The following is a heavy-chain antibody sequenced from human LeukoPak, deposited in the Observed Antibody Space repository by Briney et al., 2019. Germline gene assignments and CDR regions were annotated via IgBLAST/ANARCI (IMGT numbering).Heavy chain of an antibody. V-gene: IGHV3-7*01. Sequence: GGSLRLSCAASEFTFSSYWMSWVRQAPGKGLEWVANIKQDGGQIYYLESVKGRFTVSRDNAKNSLYLQMNSLRAEDTAVYYCARLGARQMLEYWGQGTLVTVPS. CDR1: EFTFSSYW. CDR3: ARLGARQMLEY. J-gene: IGHJ4*02. CDR2: IKQDGGQI. D-gene: IGHD4-17*01.